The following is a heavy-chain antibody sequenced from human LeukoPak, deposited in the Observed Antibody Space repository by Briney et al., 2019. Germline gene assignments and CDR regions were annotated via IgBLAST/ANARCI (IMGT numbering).Heavy chain of an antibody. D-gene: IGHD2-2*01. J-gene: IGHJ6*03. Sequence: ASVTVSCKASGYTFPNYGFTWVRQAPGQGLEWMGWISSYNGNTQYAQNFQGRLTLTTDTSTNTAYMDLRSLRSNDMAVYYCATPAKGAYFYYYMDVWGAGTTVTVSS. CDR2: ISSYNGNT. CDR3: ATPAKGAYFYYYMDV. CDR1: GYTFPNYG. V-gene: IGHV1-18*03.